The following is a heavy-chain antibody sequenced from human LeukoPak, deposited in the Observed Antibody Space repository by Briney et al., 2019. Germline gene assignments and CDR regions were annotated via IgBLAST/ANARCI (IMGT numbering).Heavy chain of an antibody. CDR3: AMAYYDFWSIDNYYYYGMDV. V-gene: IGHV4-59*08. CDR1: GGSISSYY. CDR2: IYYSGST. J-gene: IGHJ6*02. D-gene: IGHD3-3*01. Sequence: SETLSLTCTVSGGSISSYYWSWIRRPPGKGLEWIGYIYYSGSTDYNPSLKSRVTISVDTSKNQFSLKLSSVTAADTAVYYCAMAYYDFWSIDNYYYYGMDVWGQGTTVTVSS.